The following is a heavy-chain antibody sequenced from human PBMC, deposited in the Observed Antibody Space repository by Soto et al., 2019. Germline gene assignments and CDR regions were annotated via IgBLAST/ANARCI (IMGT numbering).Heavy chain of an antibody. CDR3: AREYLEYSSSSGFDY. V-gene: IGHV1-46*01. Sequence: ASVKVSCKASGYTFTSYYMHWVRQAPGQGLEWMGIINPSGGSTSYAQKFQGRVTMTRDTSTSTVYMELSSLRSEDTAVYYCAREYLEYSSSSGFDYWGQGTLVTVSS. CDR2: INPSGGST. J-gene: IGHJ4*02. CDR1: GYTFTSYY. D-gene: IGHD6-6*01.